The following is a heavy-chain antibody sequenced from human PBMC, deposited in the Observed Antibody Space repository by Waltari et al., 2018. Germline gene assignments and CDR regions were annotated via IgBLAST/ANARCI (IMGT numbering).Heavy chain of an antibody. J-gene: IGHJ4*02. V-gene: IGHV3-23*01. Sequence: EVQLLESGGGLVQPGGSLRLYCAASGFTFSSFGLSWVRLAPGKGLQWGSAITGGGGSTYSADSVKGRFSIFRDNSKNTVYLQMRSLRAEDTAIYYCAKSSDRLTYYFDSWGRGTLVTVSS. CDR3: AKSSDRLTYYFDS. D-gene: IGHD6-19*01. CDR2: ITGGGGST. CDR1: GFTFSSFG.